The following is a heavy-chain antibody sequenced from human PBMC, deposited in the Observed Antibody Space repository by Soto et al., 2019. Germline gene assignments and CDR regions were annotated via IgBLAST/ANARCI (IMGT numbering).Heavy chain of an antibody. J-gene: IGHJ4*02. CDR3: ARDLASGKYQLFYDY. CDR2: ISSSSSTI. V-gene: IGHV3-48*01. D-gene: IGHD2-2*01. Sequence: GGSLRLSCAASGFTFSSYSMNWVRQAPGKGLEWVSYISSSSSTIYYADSVKGRFTISRDNAKNSLYLQMNSLRAEDTAVYYCARDLASGKYQLFYDYWGQGTLVTVSS. CDR1: GFTFSSYS.